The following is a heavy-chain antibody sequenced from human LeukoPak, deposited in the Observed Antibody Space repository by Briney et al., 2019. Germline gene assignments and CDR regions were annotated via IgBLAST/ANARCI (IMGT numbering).Heavy chain of an antibody. CDR3: VKDQGEAIVPRRFDY. V-gene: IGHV3-23*01. J-gene: IGHJ4*02. D-gene: IGHD6-6*01. CDR1: GFTFSNYA. Sequence: PGGSLRLSCAASGFTFSNYAMSWVRQAPGKGLEWVSSIYFSGGNTYSADSVKGRFTISRDNSRNTLYLQMNSLRAEDTAVYYSVKDQGEAIVPRRFDYWGQGTLVTVSS. CDR2: IYFSGGNT.